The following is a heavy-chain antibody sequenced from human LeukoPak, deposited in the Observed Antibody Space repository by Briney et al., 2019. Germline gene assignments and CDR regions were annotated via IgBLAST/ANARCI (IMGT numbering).Heavy chain of an antibody. Sequence: ASVKVSCKASGYTFTSYGISWVRQAPGQGLEWMGWISAYNGNTNYAQKLQGRVTMTTDTSTSTAYMELRCLRSDDTAVYYCARGEGSGWSSSYYFQYWGQGTQVTVSS. CDR1: GYTFTSYG. CDR3: ARGEGSGWSSSYYFQY. D-gene: IGHD6-19*01. CDR2: ISAYNGNT. J-gene: IGHJ1*01. V-gene: IGHV1-18*01.